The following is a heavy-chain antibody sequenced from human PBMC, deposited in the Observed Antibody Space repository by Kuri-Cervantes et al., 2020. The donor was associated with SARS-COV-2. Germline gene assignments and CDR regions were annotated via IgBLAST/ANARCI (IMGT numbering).Heavy chain of an antibody. J-gene: IGHJ4*02. CDR3: VRDGDHWNFDY. Sequence: LSLTCAASGFTFSGHWIHWVRQAPGKGLVWVSRINPDGSYTNNADSVKGRFTLSRDNAKNMLFLQMNSLRAEDAAVYYCVRDGDHWNFDYWGQGTLVTVSS. CDR1: GFTFSGHW. D-gene: IGHD1-1*01. V-gene: IGHV3-74*01. CDR2: INPDGSYT.